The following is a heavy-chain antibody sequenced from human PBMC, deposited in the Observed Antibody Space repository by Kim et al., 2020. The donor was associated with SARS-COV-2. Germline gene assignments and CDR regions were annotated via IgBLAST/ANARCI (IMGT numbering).Heavy chain of an antibody. CDR3: AKALEPVFYDFWSGYFEKSYYYGMDV. V-gene: IGHV3-23*03. D-gene: IGHD3-3*01. Sequence: GGSLRLSCAASGFTFSSYAMSWVRQAPGKGLEWVSVIYSGGSSTYYADSVKGRFTISRDNSKNTLYLQMNSLRAEDTAVYYCAKALEPVFYDFWSGYFEKSYYYGMDVWGQGTTVTVSS. J-gene: IGHJ6*02. CDR2: IYSGGSST. CDR1: GFTFSSYA.